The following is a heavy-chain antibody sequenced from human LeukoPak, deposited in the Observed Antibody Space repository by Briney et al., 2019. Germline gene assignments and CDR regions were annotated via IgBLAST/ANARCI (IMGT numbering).Heavy chain of an antibody. J-gene: IGHJ4*02. Sequence: GGSLRLSCAASGFTFSSYSMNWVRQAPGKGLEWVSSISSSSSYIYYADSVKGRFTISRDNAKNSLYLQMNSLRAEDTAVYYCARDLISGTRSYDFDYWGQGTLVTVSS. CDR2: ISSSSSYI. D-gene: IGHD1-26*01. CDR1: GFTFSSYS. V-gene: IGHV3-21*01. CDR3: ARDLISGTRSYDFDY.